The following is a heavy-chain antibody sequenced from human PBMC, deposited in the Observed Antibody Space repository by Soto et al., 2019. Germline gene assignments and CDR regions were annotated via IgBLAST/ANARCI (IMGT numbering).Heavy chain of an antibody. Sequence: PSETLSLTCTVSGGSISPYYWNWIRQPPGKGLEWLGYIYYSGIANYNPSVNSRVTISLDTSKNQFSLKLSSVTAADTAVYYCAREAQDFSYGMGVWGQGTTVTVSS. CDR3: AREAQDFSYGMGV. J-gene: IGHJ6*02. V-gene: IGHV4-59*01. CDR1: GGSISPYY. CDR2: IYYSGIA.